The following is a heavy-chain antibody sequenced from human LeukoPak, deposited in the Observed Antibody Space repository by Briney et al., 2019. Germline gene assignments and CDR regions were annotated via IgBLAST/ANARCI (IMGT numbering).Heavy chain of an antibody. D-gene: IGHD3-9*01. CDR2: IIPIFGTA. J-gene: IGHJ3*02. V-gene: IGHV1-69*06. Sequence: SVKVSCKASGGTFSSYAISWVRQAPGQGLEWMGGIIPIFGTANYAQKFQGRVTITADKSTSTAYMELSSLRSEDTAVYYCARLRYFSVKYAFDIWGQGTMVAVSS. CDR3: ARLRYFSVKYAFDI. CDR1: GGTFSSYA.